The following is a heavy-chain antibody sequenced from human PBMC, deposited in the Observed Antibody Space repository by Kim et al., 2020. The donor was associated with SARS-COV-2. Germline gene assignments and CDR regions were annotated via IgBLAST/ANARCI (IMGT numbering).Heavy chain of an antibody. CDR3: ARDRGYCSGGSCYSIFDY. J-gene: IGHJ4*02. CDR2: IKEDGSEK. CDR1: GVSFNNYW. Sequence: GGSLRLSCAASGVSFNNYWMGWVRQAPGKGLEWVAHIKEDGSEKYHVDSVEGRFTISRDNAKNSLYLQMNSLRDEETAMYYCARDRGYCSGGSCYSIFDYWGQGTQVTVSS. V-gene: IGHV3-7*03. D-gene: IGHD2-15*01.